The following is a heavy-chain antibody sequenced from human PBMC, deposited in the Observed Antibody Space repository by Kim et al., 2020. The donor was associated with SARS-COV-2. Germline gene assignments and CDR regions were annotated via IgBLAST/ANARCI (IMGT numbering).Heavy chain of an antibody. CDR2: IKSDGSDT. J-gene: IGHJ4*02. CDR1: GFTFSSYW. Sequence: GGSLRLSCAASGFTFSSYWMHWVRQAPGKGLMWVSRIKSDGSDTRYADSVKGRFTIARDNAKNTVDLQMNSLGAEDTAVYYCARESPCGGVIVPDYWGQGTVVTVSS. V-gene: IGHV3-74*01. CDR3: ARESPCGGVIVPDY. D-gene: IGHD3-16*02.